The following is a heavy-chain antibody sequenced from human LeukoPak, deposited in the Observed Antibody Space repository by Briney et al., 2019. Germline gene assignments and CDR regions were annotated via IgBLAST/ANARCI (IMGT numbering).Heavy chain of an antibody. D-gene: IGHD5-18*01. CDR1: GYTFTSYG. J-gene: IGHJ4*02. V-gene: IGHV1-18*01. Sequence: ASVKVSCKASGYTFTSYGISWGRQAPGQGLEWMGGVSAYNGNTNYAQKLQGRVTMTTDTSTSTAYMELRSLRSDDTAVYYCARSFYSYGQYYFDYWGQGTLVTVSS. CDR3: ARSFYSYGQYYFDY. CDR2: VSAYNGNT.